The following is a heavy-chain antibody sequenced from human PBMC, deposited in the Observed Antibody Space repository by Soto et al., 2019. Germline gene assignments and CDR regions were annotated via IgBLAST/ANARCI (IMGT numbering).Heavy chain of an antibody. CDR2: ISAYNGNT. Sequence: ASVKVSCKASGYTFTSYGISWVRQAPGQGLEWMGWISAYNGNTNYAQKLQGRVTMTTDTSMSTAYMELRSLRSDDTAVYYCARDLGSGDIVVVPAATNWFDPWGQGTLVTVSS. J-gene: IGHJ5*02. V-gene: IGHV1-18*01. D-gene: IGHD2-2*01. CDR3: ARDLGSGDIVVVPAATNWFDP. CDR1: GYTFTSYG.